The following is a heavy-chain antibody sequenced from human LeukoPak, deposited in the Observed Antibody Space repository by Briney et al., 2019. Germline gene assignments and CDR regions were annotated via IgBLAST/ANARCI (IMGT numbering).Heavy chain of an antibody. CDR2: ISGSGGNT. V-gene: IGHV3-23*01. J-gene: IGHJ4*02. CDR1: GFTFSNYG. D-gene: IGHD2-21*02. Sequence: SGGSLRLSCAASGFTFSNYGMSWVRQPPGKGLEWVSAISGSGGNTCYADSVRGRFTISRDNSKNTLYLQMNSLRAEDTAVYYCAKDGTGCGGDCFSDYWGQGTLLTVSS. CDR3: AKDGTGCGGDCFSDY.